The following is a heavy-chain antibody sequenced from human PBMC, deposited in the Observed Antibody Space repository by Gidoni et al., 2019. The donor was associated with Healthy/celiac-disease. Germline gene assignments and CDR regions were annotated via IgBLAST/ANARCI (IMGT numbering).Heavy chain of an antibody. V-gene: IGHV3-23*01. CDR3: AKRFWSGYPPYGDAFDF. D-gene: IGHD3-3*01. CDR1: ALTFRSYA. CDR2: ISGNGAGT. Sequence: EVQLLESGGALAQPGGSLRLSCAASALTFRSYAMSWVRQAPGKGLGGVSSISGNGAGTYYVDSVGGRFTISRDNSKNTLYLQMNSLRAEDTAVYYCAKRFWSGYPPYGDAFDFWGQGTMVTVSS. J-gene: IGHJ3*01.